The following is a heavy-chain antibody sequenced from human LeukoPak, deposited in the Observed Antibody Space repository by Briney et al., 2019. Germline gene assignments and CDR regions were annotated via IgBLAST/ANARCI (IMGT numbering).Heavy chain of an antibody. V-gene: IGHV3-23*01. CDR2: ISGSGGST. CDR3: AKNSGSYLSYFDY. CDR1: GFTFGSYA. Sequence: GGSLRLSCAASGFTFGSYAMSWGRQAPGKGLERVSAISGSGGSTYYADSVKGRFTISRDNSKNTPYLQMNSLRAEDTGVYYCAKNSGSYLSYFDYWGQGTLVTVSS. D-gene: IGHD1-26*01. J-gene: IGHJ4*02.